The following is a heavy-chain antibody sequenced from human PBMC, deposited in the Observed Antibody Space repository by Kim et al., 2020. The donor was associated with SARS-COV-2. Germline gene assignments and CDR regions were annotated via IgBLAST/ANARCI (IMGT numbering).Heavy chain of an antibody. CDR1: GYTFTSYA. D-gene: IGHD2-2*01. CDR3: ARDLDCSSTSCYGYYYYYMGV. V-gene: IGHV7-4-1*02. J-gene: IGHJ6*03. CDR2: INTNTGNP. Sequence: ASVKVSCKASGYTFTSYAMNWVRQAPGQGLEWMGWINTNTGNPTYAQGFTGRFVFSLDTSVSTAYLQISSLKAEDTDVYYCARDLDCSSTSCYGYYYYYMGVWGKGTTVTVSS.